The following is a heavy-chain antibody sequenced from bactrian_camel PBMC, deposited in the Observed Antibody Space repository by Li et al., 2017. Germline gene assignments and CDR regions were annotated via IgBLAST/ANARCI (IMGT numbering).Heavy chain of an antibody. CDR3: AARGPYCYTKLSVRDFTY. Sequence: HVQLVESGGDSVEAGGSLRLSCAYSGDTQNTAYMAWFRQFPGKEREGVAAVGTSGGTAYYADSVNGRFTITQDNAKNTVYLQMNSLRPEDTAMYYCAARGPYCYTKLSVRDFTYWGQGTQVTVS. J-gene: IGHJ6*01. CDR2: VGTSGGTA. V-gene: IGHV3S63*01. D-gene: IGHD2*01. CDR1: GDTQNTAY.